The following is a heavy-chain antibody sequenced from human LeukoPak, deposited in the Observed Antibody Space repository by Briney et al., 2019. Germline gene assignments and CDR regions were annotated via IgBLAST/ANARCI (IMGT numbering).Heavy chain of an antibody. J-gene: IGHJ5*02. V-gene: IGHV4-39*07. D-gene: IGHD1-14*01. Sequence: SETLSLTCTVSGGSISSSSYYWGWIRQPPGKGIEWIGSIYYSGSTYYNPSLKSRVTISVDTSKNQFSLKLSSVTAADTAVYYCARDGRNRYNWFDPWGQGTLVTVSS. CDR2: IYYSGST. CDR1: GGSISSSSYY. CDR3: ARDGRNRYNWFDP.